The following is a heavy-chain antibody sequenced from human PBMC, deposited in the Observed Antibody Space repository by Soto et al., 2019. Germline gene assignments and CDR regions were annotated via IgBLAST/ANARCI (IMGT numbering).Heavy chain of an antibody. D-gene: IGHD6-13*01. CDR1: GGSISSYY. J-gene: IGHJ4*02. Sequence: SETLSLTCTVSGGSISSYYWSWIRQPAGKGLEWIGRIYTSGSTNYNPSLKSRVTMSVDTSKNQFSLKLSSVTAADTAVYYCARGFGTGSSSGGGGDYYFDYWGQGTLVTVSS. CDR3: ARGFGTGSSSGGGGDYYFDY. V-gene: IGHV4-4*07. CDR2: IYTSGST.